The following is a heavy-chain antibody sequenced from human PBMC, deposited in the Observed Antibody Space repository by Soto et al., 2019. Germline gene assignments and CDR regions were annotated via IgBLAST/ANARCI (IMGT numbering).Heavy chain of an antibody. J-gene: IGHJ4*02. V-gene: IGHV4-4*07. D-gene: IGHD3-3*01. CDR1: GGSLSNYY. CDR3: ARARKATYITGGFDS. Sequence: ETLSLTCTVSGGSLSNYYWSWIRQPTGKGLEWIGRIYTGGSINYNPSLKSRVTMSVDTSKQQFSLKLTSLTAADTAVYYCARARKATYITGGFDSWGQGTLVTVS. CDR2: IYTGGSI.